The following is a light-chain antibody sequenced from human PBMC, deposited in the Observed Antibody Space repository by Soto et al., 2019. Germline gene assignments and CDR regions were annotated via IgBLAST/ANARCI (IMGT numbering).Light chain of an antibody. CDR3: QHYNNRLT. CDR1: QSVSTN. Sequence: VMTQSPATLSVSPGERATLSCRASQSVSTNLAWYQQKPGQAPRLLIYGASTRATGIPARFSGSGSGTEFTLTISSLQSEDFAVYYCQHYNNRLTFGGGTKVEIK. V-gene: IGKV3-15*01. CDR2: GAS. J-gene: IGKJ4*01.